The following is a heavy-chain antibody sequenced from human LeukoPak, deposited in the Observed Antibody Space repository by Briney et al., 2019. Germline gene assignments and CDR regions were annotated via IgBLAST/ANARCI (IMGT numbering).Heavy chain of an antibody. Sequence: GGSLRLSCAASEFTFSSYAMSWVRQAPGKGLEWVSAISGSGGSTYYADSVKGRFTISRYNSKNTLYLQMNSLRAEDTAVYYCAKSPTVVPAAYDYWGQGTLVTVSS. J-gene: IGHJ4*02. V-gene: IGHV3-23*01. D-gene: IGHD2-2*01. CDR1: EFTFSSYA. CDR3: AKSPTVVPAAYDY. CDR2: ISGSGGST.